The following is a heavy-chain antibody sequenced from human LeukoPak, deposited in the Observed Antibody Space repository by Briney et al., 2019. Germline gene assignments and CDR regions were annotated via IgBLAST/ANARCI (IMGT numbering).Heavy chain of an antibody. CDR1: GFPFGTYN. D-gene: IGHD3/OR15-3a*01. CDR3: ASWTIPY. J-gene: IGHJ4*02. V-gene: IGHV3-21*01. CDR2: ISSSSSYI. Sequence: GGSLRLSCAASGFPFGTYNMHWVRQAPGKGLEWVSSISSSSSYIYYADSVKGRFTISRDNAKNSLYLQMNSLRAEDTAVYYCASWTIPYWGQGTLVTVSS.